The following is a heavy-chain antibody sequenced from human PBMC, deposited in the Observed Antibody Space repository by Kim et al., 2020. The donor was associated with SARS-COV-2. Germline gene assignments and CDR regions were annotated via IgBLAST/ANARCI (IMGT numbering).Heavy chain of an antibody. J-gene: IGHJ2*01. D-gene: IGHD6-19*01. CDR1: GYSFTSYW. CDR3: ARLSVGVQWLVRSWYFDL. CDR2: IYPGDSDT. Sequence: GESLKISCKGSGYSFTSYWIGWVRQMPGKGLEWMGIIYPGDSDTRYSPSFQGQVTISADKSISTAYLQWSSLKASDTAMYYCARLSVGVQWLVRSWYFDLWGRGTLVTVSS. V-gene: IGHV5-51*01.